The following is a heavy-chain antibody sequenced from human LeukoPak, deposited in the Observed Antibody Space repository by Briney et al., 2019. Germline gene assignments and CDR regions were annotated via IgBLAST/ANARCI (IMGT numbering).Heavy chain of an antibody. CDR2: ISAYNGNT. CDR3: ARDRAARPGNWFDP. CDR1: GYTFTSYG. Sequence: ASVKVSCKASGYTFTSYGISWVRQAPGQGLEWMGWISAYNGNTNSAQKLQGRVTMTTDTSTSTAYMELRSLRSDDTAVYYCARDRAARPGNWFDPWGQGTLVTVSS. V-gene: IGHV1-18*01. J-gene: IGHJ5*02. D-gene: IGHD6-6*01.